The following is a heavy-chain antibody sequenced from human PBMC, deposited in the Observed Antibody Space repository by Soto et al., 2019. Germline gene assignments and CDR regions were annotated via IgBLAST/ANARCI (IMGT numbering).Heavy chain of an antibody. CDR2: INTYNGNT. CDR1: GYTFTRYG. D-gene: IGHD3-16*01. CDR3: AMVDVYVTPSPQDV. Sequence: QVQLVQSGAEVKNPGASVKVSCKASGYTFTRYGIGWARQAPGQGLEWMGWINTYNGNTNYAQNVQGRVTLPTHTXXSTAYMELRSLRSNDTAIYYCAMVDVYVTPSPQDVWGQGTTVIVSS. J-gene: IGHJ6*02. V-gene: IGHV1-18*01.